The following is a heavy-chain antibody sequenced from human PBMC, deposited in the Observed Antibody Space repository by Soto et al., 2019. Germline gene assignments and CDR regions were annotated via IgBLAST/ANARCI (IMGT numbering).Heavy chain of an antibody. CDR1: GFTFSSHY. Sequence: QAHLVESGGGVVQPGRSLTLSCAVSGFTFSSHYMHWVRQAPGKGLEWVALISSDGNSKYYADSVKGRFTTSRDNSKNTIYLQMNSLRVEDTAVYYCARDDEGGSDCDLGYWGQGALVTVSS. CDR2: ISSDGNSK. D-gene: IGHD1-26*01. CDR3: ARDDEGGSDCDLGY. J-gene: IGHJ4*02. V-gene: IGHV3-30-3*01.